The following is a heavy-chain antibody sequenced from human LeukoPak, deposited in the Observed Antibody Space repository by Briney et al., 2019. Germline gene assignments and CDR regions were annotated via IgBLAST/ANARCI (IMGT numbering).Heavy chain of an antibody. J-gene: IGHJ6*03. D-gene: IGHD2-2*01. CDR3: ARAGLPAADRQRYYMDV. V-gene: IGHV4-59*08. CDR1: GGSISGYY. Sequence: SETLSLTCTVSGGSISGYYWSWIRQPPGKGLEWIGYIYYSGTTKYSPSLTSRVTITVDTSKNQFSLKLNSVTAADTAVYYCARAGLPAADRQRYYMDVWGKGTTVTVSS. CDR2: IYYSGTT.